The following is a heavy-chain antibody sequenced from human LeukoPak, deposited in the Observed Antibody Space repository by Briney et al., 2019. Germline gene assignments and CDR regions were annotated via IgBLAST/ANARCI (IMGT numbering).Heavy chain of an antibody. Sequence: SETLFLTCTVSGYSISSGYYWGWIRQPPGKGLEWIGSIYHSGSTYYNPSLKSRVTISVDTSKNQFSLKLSSVTAADTAVYYCASWIDYWGQGTLVTVSS. J-gene: IGHJ4*02. CDR1: GYSISSGYY. D-gene: IGHD1-1*01. CDR2: IYHSGST. CDR3: ASWIDY. V-gene: IGHV4-38-2*02.